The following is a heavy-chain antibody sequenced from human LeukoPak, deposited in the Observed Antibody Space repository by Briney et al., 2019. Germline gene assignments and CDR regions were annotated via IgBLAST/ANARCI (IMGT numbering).Heavy chain of an antibody. D-gene: IGHD6-13*01. J-gene: IGHJ6*03. Sequence: GGSLRLSCAASGFTFSSYAMHWVRQAPGKGLEWVAVISYDGSNKYYADSVKGRFTIPRDNSKNTLYLQMNSLRAEDTAVYYCARGTAAAEFYYMDVWGKGTTVTVSS. CDR3: ARGTAAAEFYYMDV. CDR1: GFTFSSYA. V-gene: IGHV3-30*04. CDR2: ISYDGSNK.